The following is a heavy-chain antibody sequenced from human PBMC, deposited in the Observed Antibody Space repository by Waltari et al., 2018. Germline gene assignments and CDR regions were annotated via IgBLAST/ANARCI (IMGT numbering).Heavy chain of an antibody. J-gene: IGHJ4*02. V-gene: IGHV3-15*01. CDR1: GFTFSNAW. D-gene: IGHD6-6*01. CDR2: IKSKTDGGTT. CDR3: TTDLDSSSDGTFDY. Sequence: EVQLVESGGGLVKPGGSIRLSCAASGFTFSNAWMSWVRQAPGKGLEWVGRIKSKTDGGTTDYAAPVKGRFTISRDDSKNTLYLQMNSLKTEDTAVYYCTTDLDSSSDGTFDYWGQGTLVTVSS.